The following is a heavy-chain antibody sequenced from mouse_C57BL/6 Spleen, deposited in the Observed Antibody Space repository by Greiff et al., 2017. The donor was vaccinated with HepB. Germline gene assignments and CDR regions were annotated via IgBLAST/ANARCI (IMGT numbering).Heavy chain of an antibody. Sequence: EVQLQQSGPELVKPGASVKISCKASGFSFTGYYMNWVKQSPEKSLEWIGEINPSTGGTTYNQKFKAKATLTVDKSSSTAYMQLKSLTSEDSAVYYCARWGGTGAMDYWGQGTSVTVSS. CDR3: ARWGGTGAMDY. V-gene: IGHV1-42*01. CDR2: INPSTGGT. D-gene: IGHD3-3*01. J-gene: IGHJ4*01. CDR1: GFSFTGYY.